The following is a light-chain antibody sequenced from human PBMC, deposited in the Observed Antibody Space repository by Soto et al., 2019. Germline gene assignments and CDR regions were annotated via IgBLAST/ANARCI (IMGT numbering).Light chain of an antibody. CDR2: AAS. J-gene: IGKJ3*01. CDR3: QQGFNTPHT. CDR1: QSINNC. Sequence: DIQMTQSPSSLSASVGDRVTITCRASQSINNCLNWYQQKPGKAPNLLIYAASSLQSGVPSRFSGSGSGTHFTLTISSLQPEDFATYYCQQGFNTPHTFGPGTNVDIK. V-gene: IGKV1-39*01.